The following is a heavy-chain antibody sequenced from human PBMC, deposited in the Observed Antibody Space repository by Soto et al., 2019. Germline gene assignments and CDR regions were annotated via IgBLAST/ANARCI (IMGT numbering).Heavy chain of an antibody. CDR2: ISSSGSTI. J-gene: IGHJ4*02. CDR3: ARGPYDYVWGSDPPHFDY. CDR1: GFTFSDYY. D-gene: IGHD3-16*02. Sequence: GGSLRLSCAASGFTFSDYYMSWIRQAPGKGLEGVSYISSSGSTIYYADSVKGRFTISRDNAKNSLYLQMNSLRAEDTAVYYCARGPYDYVWGSDPPHFDYWGQGTLVTVS. V-gene: IGHV3-11*01.